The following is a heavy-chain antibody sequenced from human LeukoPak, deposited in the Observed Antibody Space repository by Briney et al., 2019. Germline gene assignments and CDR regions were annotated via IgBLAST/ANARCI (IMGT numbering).Heavy chain of an antibody. D-gene: IGHD3-9*01. J-gene: IGHJ4*02. CDR1: GGTFSSYT. CDR2: IIPILGIA. V-gene: IGHV1-69*02. CDR3: ARHYDILTGLHY. Sequence: GSSVKVSCKAFGGTFSSYTISWVRQAPGQGLEWMGRIIPILGIANYAQKFQGRVTITADKSTSTAYMELSSLRSEDTAVYYCARHYDILTGLHYWGQGTLVTVSS.